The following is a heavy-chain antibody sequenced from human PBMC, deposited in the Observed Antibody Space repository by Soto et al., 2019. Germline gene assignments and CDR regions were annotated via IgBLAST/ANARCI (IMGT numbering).Heavy chain of an antibody. J-gene: IGHJ4*02. D-gene: IGHD3-10*01. CDR3: TGETYYFDF. CDR2: ISASGDST. CDR1: GFTFSNFA. Sequence: EVQLLESGGGLVQTGESLRLSCAVSGFTFSNFAMGWVRQTPGKGLEWVSGISASGDSTYYVDAVKGRFTISRDNSKDQVYLEMNSLKAEDPALYYCTGETYYFDFWGQGTLVTVAS. V-gene: IGHV3-23*01.